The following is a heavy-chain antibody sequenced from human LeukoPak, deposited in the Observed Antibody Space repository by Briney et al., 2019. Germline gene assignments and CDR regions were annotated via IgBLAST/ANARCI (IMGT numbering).Heavy chain of an antibody. CDR1: GFIFSNYG. V-gene: IGHV3-33*01. CDR2: IWSDGSKK. J-gene: IGHJ4*02. D-gene: IGHD4-17*01. Sequence: GRSLRLSCAASGFIFSNYGFHWVRQAPGKGVEWGALIWSDGSKKYYTDSVKGRFTISRDDSKTTLFLQMNSLRAEDMAVYYCARDRVPYGDYSLDFWGQGTLVTVSS. CDR3: ARDRVPYGDYSLDF.